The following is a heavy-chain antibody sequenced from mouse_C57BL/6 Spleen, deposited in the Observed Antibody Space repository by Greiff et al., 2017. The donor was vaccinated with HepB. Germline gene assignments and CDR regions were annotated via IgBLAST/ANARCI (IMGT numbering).Heavy chain of an antibody. D-gene: IGHD4-1*01. CDR2: INPSTGGT. V-gene: IGHV1-42*01. CDR3: ARGEDWDGY. CDR1: GYSFTGYY. Sequence: VQLKESGPELVKPGASVKISCKASGYSFTGYYMNWVKQSPEKSLEWIGEINPSTGGTTYNQKFKAKATLTVDNSSSTAYMQLKSLTSEDSAVYYCARGEDWDGYWGQGTLVTVSA. J-gene: IGHJ3*01.